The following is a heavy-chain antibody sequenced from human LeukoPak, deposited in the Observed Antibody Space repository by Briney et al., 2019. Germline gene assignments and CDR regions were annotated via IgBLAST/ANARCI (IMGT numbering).Heavy chain of an antibody. V-gene: IGHV1-8*01. J-gene: IGHJ4*02. CDR1: GYTFTSYD. D-gene: IGHD6-13*01. CDR3: ARGSVGAAIVRLAAAGTLDY. Sequence: GASVKVSCKASGYTFTSYDIDWVRQATGQGLEWMGWMNPNSGNTGYAQKFQGRVTMTRNTSISTAYMELSSLRSEDTAVYYCARGSVGAAIVRLAAAGTLDYWGQGTLVTVSS. CDR2: MNPNSGNT.